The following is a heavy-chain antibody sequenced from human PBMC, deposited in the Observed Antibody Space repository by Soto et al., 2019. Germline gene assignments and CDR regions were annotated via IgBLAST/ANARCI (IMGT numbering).Heavy chain of an antibody. D-gene: IGHD3-10*01. V-gene: IGHV4-59*08. CDR3: ASQYYYGSGSLTKKTKEYYYMDV. CDR1: GGSISSYC. Sequence: PSETLSLTCTVSGGSISSYCWSWIRQPPGKGLEWIGYIYYSGSTNYNPSLKSRVTISVDTSKNQFSLKLSSVTAADTAVYYCASQYYYGSGSLTKKTKEYYYMDVWGKGTTVTVSS. CDR2: IYYSGST. J-gene: IGHJ6*03.